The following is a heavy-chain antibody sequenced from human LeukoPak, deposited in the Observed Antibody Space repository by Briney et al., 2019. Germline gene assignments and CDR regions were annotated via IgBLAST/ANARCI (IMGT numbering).Heavy chain of an antibody. CDR2: IYYSGST. D-gene: IGHD4-23*01. CDR3: VAGYGGNAVVSY. Sequence: SETLSLTCTVSGGSISSSSYYWGWIRQPPGKGLEWIGSIYYSGSTYYNPSLKSRVIISVDTSKNQFSLKLSSVTAADTAVYYCVAGYGGNAVVSYWGQGTLVTVSS. J-gene: IGHJ4*02. V-gene: IGHV4-39*01. CDR1: GGSISSSSYY.